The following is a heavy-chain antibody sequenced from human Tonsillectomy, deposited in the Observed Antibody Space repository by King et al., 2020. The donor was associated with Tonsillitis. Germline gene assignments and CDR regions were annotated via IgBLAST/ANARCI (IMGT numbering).Heavy chain of an antibody. J-gene: IGHJ2*01. V-gene: IGHV4-59*01. D-gene: IGHD6-25*01. CDR3: ARVHSSAHWYFDL. Sequence: QLQESGPGLVKPSETLCLTCTVSGGSISSYYWSWIRQPPGKGLEWIGYIYYSGSTDYNPSLKSRVTISVDTSKNPFSLKLSSVTAADTAVYFCARVHSSAHWYFDLWGRGTLVTVSS. CDR1: GGSISSYY. CDR2: IYYSGST.